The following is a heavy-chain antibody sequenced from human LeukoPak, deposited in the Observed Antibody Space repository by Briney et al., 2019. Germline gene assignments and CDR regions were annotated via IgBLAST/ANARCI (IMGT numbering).Heavy chain of an antibody. CDR3: ARWAVVPAARNWFDP. J-gene: IGHJ5*02. Sequence: SETLSLTCAVYGGSFSGYYWSWLRQPPGKGLEWIGEINHSGSTNYNPSLKSRVTISVDTSKNQFSLKLSSVTAADTAVYYCARWAVVPAARNWFDPWGQGTLVTVSS. V-gene: IGHV4-34*01. CDR2: INHSGST. D-gene: IGHD2-2*01. CDR1: GGSFSGYY.